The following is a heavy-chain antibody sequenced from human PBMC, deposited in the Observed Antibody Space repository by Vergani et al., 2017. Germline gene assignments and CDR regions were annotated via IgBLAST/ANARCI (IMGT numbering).Heavy chain of an antibody. CDR1: GFTFSSYA. CDR3: AKHHYGSGSYGEYYFDY. Sequence: EVQLLESGGGLVQPGGSLRLSCAASGFTFSSYAMSWVRQAPGKGLEWVSAISGSGGSTYYADSVKGRFTISRDNSKNTLYLQMNSLRAEDTAVYYCAKHHYGSGSYGEYYFDYWGQGTLVTVSS. CDR2: ISGSGGST. D-gene: IGHD3-10*01. V-gene: IGHV3-23*01. J-gene: IGHJ4*02.